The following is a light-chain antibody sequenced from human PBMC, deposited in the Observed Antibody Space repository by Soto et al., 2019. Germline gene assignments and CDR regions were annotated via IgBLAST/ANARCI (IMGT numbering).Light chain of an antibody. Sequence: QSALTQPPSASGSPGQSVTISCTGTSSDVGGYNYVSWHQQHPGKAPKLMIYEVSKRPSGVPDRFSGSKSGNTASLTVSGLQAEDEADYYCSSYAGSTYLAVFGTGTKLTVL. CDR2: EVS. CDR1: SSDVGGYNY. V-gene: IGLV2-8*01. J-gene: IGLJ1*01. CDR3: SSYAGSTYLAV.